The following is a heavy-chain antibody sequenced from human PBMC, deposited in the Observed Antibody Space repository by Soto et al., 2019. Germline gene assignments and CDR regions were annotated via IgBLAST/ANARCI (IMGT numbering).Heavy chain of an antibody. V-gene: IGHV1-18*01. Sequence: QVQLVQSGAEVRKPGXSVKVSCKASGYTFTTYGISWVRQAPGQGLEWMGWISGYNGHTKYAQKFQGRVTMTTDTSTSTVYMDLRSLRSDDTAVYYCAREGEMPYYYYGLDVWGQGTTVTVSS. CDR2: ISGYNGHT. CDR1: GYTFTTYG. J-gene: IGHJ6*02. D-gene: IGHD3-16*01. CDR3: AREGEMPYYYYGLDV.